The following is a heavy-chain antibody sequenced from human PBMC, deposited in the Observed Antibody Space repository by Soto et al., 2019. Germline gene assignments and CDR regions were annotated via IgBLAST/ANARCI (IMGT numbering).Heavy chain of an antibody. D-gene: IGHD6-19*01. Sequence: QVQLVQSGAEVKKPGASVKVSCKASGYTFINYYMHWVRQAPGQGLEWMGIINPNGGSTTYAQKFQGRVTLTRDTSTNTVNMELSSLGSEDTAVYYCAREKWLVRRNDPSDIWGQGTMVTVSS. J-gene: IGHJ3*02. CDR3: AREKWLVRRNDPSDI. V-gene: IGHV1-46*01. CDR1: GYTFINYY. CDR2: INPNGGST.